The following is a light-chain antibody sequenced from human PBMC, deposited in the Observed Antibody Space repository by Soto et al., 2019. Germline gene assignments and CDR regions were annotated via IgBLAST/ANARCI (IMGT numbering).Light chain of an antibody. V-gene: IGLV2-14*01. CDR1: SSDVGNYNY. CDR3: KSYAGSNTYV. Sequence: QSALTQPASVSGSPGQSITISCTGTSSDVGNYNYVSWYQQYPGRVPKLLIYMVSNRPSGVSNRFSGSKSGNTASLTVSGLQAADEGDYFCKSYAGSNTYVFGSGTKVTVL. CDR2: MVS. J-gene: IGLJ1*01.